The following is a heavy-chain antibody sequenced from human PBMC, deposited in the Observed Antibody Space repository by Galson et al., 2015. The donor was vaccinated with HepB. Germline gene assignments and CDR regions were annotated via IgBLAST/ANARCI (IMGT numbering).Heavy chain of an antibody. V-gene: IGHV3-11*01. CDR1: GFKFSDYY. D-gene: IGHD6-13*01. J-gene: IGHJ3*02. Sequence: SLRLSCAASGFKFSDYYMGWIRQAPGKGLEWVSFITSSGSSEYYADSVKGRLSISWDNAKKSLHLQMNSLRAEDTAVYYCARGGLSSSWLRGAFDIWGQGTVVTVSS. CDR3: ARGGLSSSWLRGAFDI. CDR2: ITSSGSSE.